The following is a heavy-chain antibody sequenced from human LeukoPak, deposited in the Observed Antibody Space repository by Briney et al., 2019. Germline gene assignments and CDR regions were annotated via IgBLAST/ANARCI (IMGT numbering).Heavy chain of an antibody. V-gene: IGHV4-39*07. Sequence: SETLSLTCTVSGGSISSSSYYWGWIRQPPGKGLEWIGSIYYSGSTYYNPSLKSRVTISVDTSKNQFSLKLSSVTAADTAVYYCARIRGGWYPNFDYWGQGTLVTVSS. CDR2: IYYSGST. D-gene: IGHD6-19*01. J-gene: IGHJ4*02. CDR3: ARIRGGWYPNFDY. CDR1: GGSISSSSYY.